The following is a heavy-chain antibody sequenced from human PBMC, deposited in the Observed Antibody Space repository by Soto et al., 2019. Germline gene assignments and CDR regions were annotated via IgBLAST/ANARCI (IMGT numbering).Heavy chain of an antibody. Sequence: PSETLSLTCAVYGGSFSGYYWSWIRQPPGKGLEWIGEINHSGSTNYNPSLKSRVTISVDTSKNQFSLKLSSVTAADTAVYYCARATYYYGSGSHYYYYMDVWGKGTTVTVSS. CDR2: INHSGST. J-gene: IGHJ6*03. CDR1: GGSFSGYY. D-gene: IGHD3-10*01. CDR3: ARATYYYGSGSHYYYYMDV. V-gene: IGHV4-34*01.